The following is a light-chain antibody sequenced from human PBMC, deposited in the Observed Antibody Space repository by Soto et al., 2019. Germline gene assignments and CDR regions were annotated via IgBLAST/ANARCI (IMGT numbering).Light chain of an antibody. CDR2: EVS. J-gene: IGLJ2*01. CDR1: SSDVGGYNF. Sequence: QSVLTQPASVSGSPGQSITISCTGTSSDVGGYNFVSWYQQHPGKAPKLMIYEVSNRPSGVSYRFSGSKSGNTASLTISGLQAEDEADYYCCSYTSRVTLVFGGGTKVTVL. CDR3: CSYTSRVTLV. V-gene: IGLV2-14*01.